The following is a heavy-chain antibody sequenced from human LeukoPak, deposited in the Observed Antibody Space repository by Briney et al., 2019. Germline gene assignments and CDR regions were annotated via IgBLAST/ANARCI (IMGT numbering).Heavy chain of an antibody. J-gene: IGHJ4*02. CDR3: ARDRGIKY. CDR1: GFTFSSYW. Sequence: PGGSLRLSCAASGFTFSSYWMTWVRQAPGKGLEWVANIKDDGSEKYYVDSVKGRFTISRDSAKDSVYLQMNSLRAEDTAVYYCARDRGIKYWGQGTLVTVSS. D-gene: IGHD3-10*01. V-gene: IGHV3-7*05. CDR2: IKDDGSEK.